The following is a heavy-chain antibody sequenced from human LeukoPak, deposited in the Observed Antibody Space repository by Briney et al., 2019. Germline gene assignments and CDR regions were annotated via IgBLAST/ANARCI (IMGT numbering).Heavy chain of an antibody. D-gene: IGHD6-13*01. Sequence: PGRSLRLSCAASGFTFSTYAMHWVRQAPGKGLEWVTFISDDGNNEYYAESVKGRFTISRDNSKNTLYLQMNSLRAEDTAVYYCASDSSSQPRGSDYLDYWGQGTLVTVSS. CDR3: ASDSSSQPRGSDYLDY. J-gene: IGHJ4*02. V-gene: IGHV3-30-3*01. CDR2: ISDDGNNE. CDR1: GFTFSTYA.